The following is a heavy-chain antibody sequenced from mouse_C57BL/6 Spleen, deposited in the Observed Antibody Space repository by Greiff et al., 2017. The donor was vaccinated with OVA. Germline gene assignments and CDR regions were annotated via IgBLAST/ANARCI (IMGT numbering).Heavy chain of an antibody. CDR3: AREGGIHGSSPYYYAMDY. D-gene: IGHD1-1*01. V-gene: IGHV1-18*01. J-gene: IGHJ4*01. CDR1: GYTFTDYN. CDR2: INPNNGGT. Sequence: VQLKESGPELVKPGASVKIPCKASGYTFTDYNMDWVKQSHGKSLEWIGDINPNNGGTIYNQKFKGKATLTVDKSSSTAYMELRSLTSEDTAVYYCAREGGIHGSSPYYYAMDYWGQGTSVTVSS.